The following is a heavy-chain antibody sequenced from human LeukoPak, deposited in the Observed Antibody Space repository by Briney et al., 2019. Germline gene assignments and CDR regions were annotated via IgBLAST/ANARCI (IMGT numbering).Heavy chain of an antibody. J-gene: IGHJ3*02. CDR2: ISAANGNT. V-gene: IGHV1-3*01. D-gene: IGHD3-3*01. CDR3: ARESGREYYDFWSGYYSGAFDI. Sequence: ASVKVSCKTSGFTFTTYTMHWVRQAPGQRLEWMGWISAANGNTQYSQKFQGRVTITRDTSTSTAYMELRSLRSDDTAVYYCARESGREYYDFWSGYYSGAFDIWGQGTMVTVSS. CDR1: GFTFTTYT.